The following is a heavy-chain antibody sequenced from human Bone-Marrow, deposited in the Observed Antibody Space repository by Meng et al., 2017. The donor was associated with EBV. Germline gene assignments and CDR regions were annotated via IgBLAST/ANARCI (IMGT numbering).Heavy chain of an antibody. J-gene: IGHJ4*02. CDR1: GATFSSDA. CDR2: LIPMSGAQ. V-gene: IGHV1-69*01. D-gene: IGHD3-10*01. Sequence: QVEWGVSGAGGKKPGASVKVSWTTPGATFSSDAISWVRQAPGQRLVWLGVLIPMSGAQYYAQNFQGRVTITADESTSTHYMELSNLRSEDTAMYYCASESGRGFTPAYWGQGTLVTVSS. CDR3: ASESGRGFTPAY.